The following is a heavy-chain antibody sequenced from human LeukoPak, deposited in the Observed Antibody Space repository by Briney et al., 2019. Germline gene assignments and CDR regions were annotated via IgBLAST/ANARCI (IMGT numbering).Heavy chain of an antibody. CDR1: GFTFSDYY. CDR3: AKKSQTGTFDY. CDR2: ISSSGSTI. D-gene: IGHD1-1*01. J-gene: IGHJ4*02. V-gene: IGHV3-11*01. Sequence: PGGSLRLSCAASGFTFSDYYMSWIRQAPGKGLEWVSYISSSGSTIYYADSVKGRFTISRDNSKNALYLQMNSLRAEDTAVYYCAKKSQTGTFDYWGQGTLVTVSS.